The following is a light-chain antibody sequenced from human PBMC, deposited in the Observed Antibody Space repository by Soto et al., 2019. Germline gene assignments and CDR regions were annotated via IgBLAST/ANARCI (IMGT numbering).Light chain of an antibody. CDR2: DVS. CDR3: QQRTTWPT. Sequence: EIVLTQSPATLSLSPGDRATLSCRASQSVTSALAWFQQKPGQAPRLLIYDVSRRATGIPARFSGSGSGTDFTLTINSLEPEDFAAYYCQQRTTWPTFGGGTKVEIK. CDR1: QSVTSA. V-gene: IGKV3-11*01. J-gene: IGKJ4*01.